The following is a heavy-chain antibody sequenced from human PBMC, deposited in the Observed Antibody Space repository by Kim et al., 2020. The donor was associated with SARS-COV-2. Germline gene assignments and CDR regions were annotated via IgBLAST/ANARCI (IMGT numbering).Heavy chain of an antibody. V-gene: IGHV7-4-1*02. CDR2: INTNTGNP. D-gene: IGHD3-16*02. CDR1: GYTFTSYA. J-gene: IGHJ4*02. Sequence: ASVKVSCKASGYTFTSYAMNWVRQAPGQGLEWMGWINTNTGNPTYAQGFTGRFVFSLDTSVSTAYLQISSLKAEDTAVYYCARDLALPTYYDYVWGSYRYTGYFDYWGQGTLVTVSS. CDR3: ARDLALPTYYDYVWGSYRYTGYFDY.